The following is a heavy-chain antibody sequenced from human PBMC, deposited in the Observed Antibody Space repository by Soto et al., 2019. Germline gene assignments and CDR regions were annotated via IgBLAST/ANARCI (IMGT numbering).Heavy chain of an antibody. V-gene: IGHV3-23*01. Sequence: GGSLRLSCAASGFTFSSFAMSWVRQAPGKGLEWVSGISNSGGSVNYADSVKGRFTISRDNSKNTLSLEMNSLRAEDTALYYCXKVXWTXXXXXDIWXXGXXVTVSS. CDR3: XKVXWTXXXXXDI. CDR2: ISNSGGSV. CDR1: GFTFSSFA. J-gene: IGHJ3*02.